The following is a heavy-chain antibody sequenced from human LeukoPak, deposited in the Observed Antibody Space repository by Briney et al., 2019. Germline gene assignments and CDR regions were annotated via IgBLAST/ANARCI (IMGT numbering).Heavy chain of an antibody. CDR3: ARLKLGVVYPD. D-gene: IGHD1-14*01. J-gene: IGHJ3*01. CDR1: GGSFSGYY. V-gene: IGHV4-34*01. Sequence: PSETLSLTCAVYGGSFSGYYWSWIRQLPGKGLEWIGEINHSGSTNYNPSLKSRVTISVDTSKNQFSLKLSSVTAADTAVYYCARLKLGVVYPDWGQGTMVTVSS. CDR2: INHSGST.